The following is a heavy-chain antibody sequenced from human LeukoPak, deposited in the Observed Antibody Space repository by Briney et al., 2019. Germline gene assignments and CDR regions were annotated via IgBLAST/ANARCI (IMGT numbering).Heavy chain of an antibody. J-gene: IGHJ4*02. CDR2: ISGSGSST. CDR1: GFTFSSYA. V-gene: IGHV3-23*01. CDR3: AKDYAMVRGITTYCFDY. D-gene: IGHD3-10*01. Sequence: GSLRLSCAASGFTFSSYAMSWVRQAPGKGLEWVSAISGSGSSTYYADSVKGRFTISRDNSKNTLYLQMNSLRAEDTAVYYCAKDYAMVRGITTYCFDYWGQGTLVTVSS.